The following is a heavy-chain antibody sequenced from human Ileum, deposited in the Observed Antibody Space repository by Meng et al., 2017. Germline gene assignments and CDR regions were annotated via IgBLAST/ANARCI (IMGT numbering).Heavy chain of an antibody. J-gene: IGHJ4*02. V-gene: IGHV6-1*01. D-gene: IGHD4-17*01. CDR2: TYYRSKWYY. Sequence: QVQLQQSGQGRVKPSQTLSLSCAISGDSVSSNSAAWSWIRQSPSRGLEWLGRTYYRSKWYYEYGLSVKSRIAINPDTSKDQFSLQLNSVTPEDTAVYFCARWVHDSGFFDYWGQGSLVTVSS. CDR3: ARWVHDSGFFDY. CDR1: GDSVSSNSAA.